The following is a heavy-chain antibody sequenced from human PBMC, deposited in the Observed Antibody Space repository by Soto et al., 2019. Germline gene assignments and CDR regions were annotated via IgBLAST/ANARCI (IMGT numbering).Heavy chain of an antibody. CDR2: IDPTDSES. J-gene: IGHJ3*02. CDR1: GYSFTTYW. CDR3: ARLGNSLATFDI. Sequence: PGESLKISCKGSGYSFTTYWISWVRQMPVKGLEWMGKIDPTDSESNYSPSFEGHVNISADKSISNAYLQWSTLKASDSAMYYCARLGNSLATFDIWGQGTLVTVSS. V-gene: IGHV5-10-1*01. D-gene: IGHD2-15*01.